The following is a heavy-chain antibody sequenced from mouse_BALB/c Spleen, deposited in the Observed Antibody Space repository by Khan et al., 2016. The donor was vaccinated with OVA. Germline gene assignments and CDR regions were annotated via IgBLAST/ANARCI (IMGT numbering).Heavy chain of an antibody. Sequence: QVQLKQSGTELARPGASVKMSCKASGYTFTTYTMHWVKQRPGQGLEWIGYISPSSGYTNYNKKFKDKATLTADKSSITAYMQLSSLTSEDSAVYYCAREGAYYRSDGWFAYWGQGTLVTVSA. CDR3: AREGAYYRSDGWFAY. V-gene: IGHV1-4*01. CDR2: ISPSSGYT. D-gene: IGHD2-14*01. CDR1: GYTFTTYT. J-gene: IGHJ3*01.